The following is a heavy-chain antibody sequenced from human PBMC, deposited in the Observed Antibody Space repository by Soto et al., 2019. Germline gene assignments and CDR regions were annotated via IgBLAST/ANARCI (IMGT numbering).Heavy chain of an antibody. CDR3: ARMESFGSLNWFDP. J-gene: IGHJ5*02. V-gene: IGHV1-8*02. Sequence: ASVKVSCKASGYTFTNNDVSWVRQATGQGLEWMGWMNPGSGDTGYAQKFQGRVTMTRDISIATAYMELNSLTSEDTAIYYCARMESFGSLNWFDPWGQGPLFTVSS. CDR1: GYTFTNND. CDR2: MNPGSGDT. D-gene: IGHD5-18*01.